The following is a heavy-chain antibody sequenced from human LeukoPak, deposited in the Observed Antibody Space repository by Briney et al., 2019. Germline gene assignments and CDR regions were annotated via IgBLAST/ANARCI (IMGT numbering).Heavy chain of an antibody. Sequence: PSETLSLTCSVSGASIRSYSWSWIRQSPGKGLDWIGYVYDNDISNFNPSLESRVTILVDRSKSQFSLKLRSVTAADTAVYYCARGLVLATDDAFDIWGPGTMVTVSS. CDR1: GASIRSYS. CDR2: VYDNDIS. V-gene: IGHV4-59*01. J-gene: IGHJ3*02. CDR3: ARGLVLATDDAFDI. D-gene: IGHD5-12*01.